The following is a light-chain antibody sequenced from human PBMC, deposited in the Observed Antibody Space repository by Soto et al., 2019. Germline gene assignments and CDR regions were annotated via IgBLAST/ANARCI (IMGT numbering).Light chain of an antibody. V-gene: IGKV1-5*01. CDR3: QQYNSYQGT. Sequence: DIHMTQSPSTLSASVGDRVTITCRASQSISSWLAWYQQKPGKAPKLLIYDASSLESGVPSRFSGSGSGTEFTLTISSLQPDDFATYYCQQYNSYQGTFGQGTKVEIK. J-gene: IGKJ1*01. CDR2: DAS. CDR1: QSISSW.